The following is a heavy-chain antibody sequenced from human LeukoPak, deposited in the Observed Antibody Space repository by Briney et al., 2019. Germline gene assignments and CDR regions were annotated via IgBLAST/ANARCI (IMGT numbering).Heavy chain of an antibody. CDR3: ATSLPDTGHLLPTD. CDR1: GYTLTELS. Sequence: ASVKVSCKVSGYTLTELSMHWVRQAPGKGLEWMGGFDPEDGETIYGQKFQGRVTMTEDTSTDTAYMELSSLRSEDTAVYYCATSLPDTGHLLPTDWGQGTLVTVSS. D-gene: IGHD3-16*02. V-gene: IGHV1-24*01. J-gene: IGHJ4*02. CDR2: FDPEDGET.